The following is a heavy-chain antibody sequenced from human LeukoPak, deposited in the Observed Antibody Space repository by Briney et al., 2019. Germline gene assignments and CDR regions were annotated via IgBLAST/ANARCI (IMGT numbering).Heavy chain of an antibody. CDR3: AKGRKDFDTNLGPFDS. Sequence: PSQTLSLTCTVSGGSINSGSYYWNWIRQSAGRGLEWIGHIYTTGTTNCNPSLKSRVTISLGTSKTQFSLKVTSVTTADTAVYYCAKGRKDFDTNLGPFDSWGQGILVTVSS. CDR1: GGSINSGSYY. D-gene: IGHD3-9*01. CDR2: IYTTGTT. V-gene: IGHV4-61*09. J-gene: IGHJ4*02.